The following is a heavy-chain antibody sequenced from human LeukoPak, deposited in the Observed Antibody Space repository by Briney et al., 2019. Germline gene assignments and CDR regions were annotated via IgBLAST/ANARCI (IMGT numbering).Heavy chain of an antibody. CDR1: GFTFSSYS. J-gene: IGHJ4*02. CDR2: IRSSSSII. V-gene: IGHV3-48*01. CDR3: ARGRQGDY. Sequence: GGSLRLSCAASGFTFSSYSMNWVRQAPGKGLEWVSHIRSSSSIIYYADSVKGRFTISRDNAKDSLYLQMNSLRAEDTAVYYCARGRQGDYWGQGTLVTVSS.